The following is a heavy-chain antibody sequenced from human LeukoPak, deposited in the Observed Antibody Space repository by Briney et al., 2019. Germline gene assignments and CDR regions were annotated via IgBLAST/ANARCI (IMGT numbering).Heavy chain of an antibody. J-gene: IGHJ5*02. CDR1: GGSIASYY. V-gene: IGHV4-59*12. CDR3: ARDGPKFGDLLGLDP. Sequence: PSETLSLTCTVSGGSIASYYWSWIRQPPGKGLEWIGSIYYSGSTNYNPSLTSRVTISVDTSKNQFSLTLGSVTAADTAMYYCARDGPKFGDLLGLDPWGQGTVVTVSS. D-gene: IGHD3-10*01. CDR2: IYYSGST.